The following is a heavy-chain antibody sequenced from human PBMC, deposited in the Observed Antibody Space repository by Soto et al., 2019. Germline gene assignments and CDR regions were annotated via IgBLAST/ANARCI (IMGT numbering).Heavy chain of an antibody. Sequence: GGSLRLSCEASGFTFSEYYMTWIRQAPGKGLEWVSYVSGSTSFTNYADSVKGRFTISRDNAKNSLYLQMNSLRVEDRAVYYCARVSRYCSGASCYIDYWGQGTLVTVSS. CDR3: ARVSRYCSGASCYIDY. CDR1: GFTFSEYY. CDR2: VSGSTSFT. V-gene: IGHV3-11*06. D-gene: IGHD2-15*01. J-gene: IGHJ4*02.